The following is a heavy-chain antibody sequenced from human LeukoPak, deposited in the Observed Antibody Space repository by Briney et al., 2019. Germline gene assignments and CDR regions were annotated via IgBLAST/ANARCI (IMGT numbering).Heavy chain of an antibody. J-gene: IGHJ5*02. CDR2: IAHSGST. CDR3: ARRRYYGGKSGGDEGRILDP. CDR1: GGSISTDY. Sequence: PSETLSLTCTVSGGSISTDYWTWIRQPPGKGLEYIAYIAHSGSTDYNPSLKSRVTISVDTTKNQFSLKLNSVTAADTAVYYCARRRYYGGKSGGDEGRILDPWGQGILVTVSS. D-gene: IGHD4-23*01. V-gene: IGHV4-59*01.